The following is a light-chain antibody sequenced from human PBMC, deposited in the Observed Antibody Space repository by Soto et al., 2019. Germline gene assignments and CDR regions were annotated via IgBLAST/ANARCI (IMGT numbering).Light chain of an antibody. CDR2: GNS. CDR1: SSNIGAGYD. V-gene: IGLV1-40*01. Sequence: QSVLTQPPSVSGAPGQRVTIFCTGSSSNIGAGYDVHWYQQLPGTVPKLLIYGNSNRPSGVPDRFSGSKSGTSASLAITGLQAEDEADYYCHSYDSSLSGSVFGGGTKLTVL. J-gene: IGLJ3*02. CDR3: HSYDSSLSGSV.